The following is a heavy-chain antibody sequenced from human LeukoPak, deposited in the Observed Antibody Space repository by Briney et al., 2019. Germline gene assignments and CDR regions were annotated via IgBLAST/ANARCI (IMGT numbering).Heavy chain of an antibody. CDR2: ISDGGTT. CDR3: ARGDYGWGSYRGVYYYYPMDV. CDR1: GFTSSDYY. J-gene: IGHJ6*02. Sequence: PGGSLRLSCAASGFTSSDYYMSWIRQAPGKGLEWVGDISDGGTTSYNPSLKSRVAISLDTSKIQFSLQLNSVTAADTAVYYCARGDYGWGSYRGVYYYYPMDVWGQGTTLTVSS. V-gene: IGHV4-34*01. D-gene: IGHD3-10*01.